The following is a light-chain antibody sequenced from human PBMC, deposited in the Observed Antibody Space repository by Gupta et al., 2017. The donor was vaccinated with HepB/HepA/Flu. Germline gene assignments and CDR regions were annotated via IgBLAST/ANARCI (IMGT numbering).Light chain of an antibody. CDR2: GNS. CDR1: RRNIGAGYY. Sequence: QSVLTQPPSVSGGPGQRVTISRTGIRRNIGAGYYVHWYQQLPGTAPKLLIYGNSNRPPGVPDRFSASKSGTSASLAITGLQAEDEADYYCQSDDSSLSANVVFGGGTKLTVL. CDR3: QSDDSSLSANVV. V-gene: IGLV1-40*01. J-gene: IGLJ2*01.